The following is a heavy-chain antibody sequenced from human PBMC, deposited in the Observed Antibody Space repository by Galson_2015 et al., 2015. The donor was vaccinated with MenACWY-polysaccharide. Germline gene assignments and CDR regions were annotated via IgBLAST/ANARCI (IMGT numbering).Heavy chain of an antibody. V-gene: IGHV3-11*01. D-gene: IGHD1-14*01. CDR1: GFTFSDYY. CDR2: ISNGGSAI. CDR3: ARDRRGATCSYFGN. J-gene: IGHJ4*02. Sequence: SLRLSCAASGFTFSDYYMHWIRQAPGKGLEWVSYISNGGSAIYFADSVKGRFIISRDNAKNSLYLQMNSLRAEDTAVYFCARDRRGATCSYFGNWGKGSLLTVGS.